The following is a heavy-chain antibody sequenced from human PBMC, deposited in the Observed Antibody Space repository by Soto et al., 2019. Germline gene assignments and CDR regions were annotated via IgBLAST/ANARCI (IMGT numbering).Heavy chain of an antibody. CDR2: INAGNGNT. J-gene: IGHJ6*02. CDR3: ARGTYYYDSSVLYGMDV. Sequence: ASVKVSCKASGYTFTSYAMHWVRQAPGQRLEWMGWINAGNGNTKYSQKLQGRVTMTTDTSTSTAYMELRSLRSDDTAVYYCARGTYYYDSSVLYGMDVWGQGTTVTVSS. D-gene: IGHD3-22*01. V-gene: IGHV1-3*01. CDR1: GYTFTSYA.